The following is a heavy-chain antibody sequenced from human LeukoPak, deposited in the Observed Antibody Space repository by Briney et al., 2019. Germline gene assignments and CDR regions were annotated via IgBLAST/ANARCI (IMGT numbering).Heavy chain of an antibody. Sequence: SETLSLTCAVYGGSFSGYYWSWIRQPPGKGLEWIGEINHSGSTNYNPSLKSRVTISVDTSKNRFSLKLSSVTAADTAVYYCAYSGSYSWGFDYWGQGTLVTVSS. CDR1: GGSFSGYY. D-gene: IGHD1-26*01. V-gene: IGHV4-34*01. CDR2: INHSGST. CDR3: AYSGSYSWGFDY. J-gene: IGHJ4*02.